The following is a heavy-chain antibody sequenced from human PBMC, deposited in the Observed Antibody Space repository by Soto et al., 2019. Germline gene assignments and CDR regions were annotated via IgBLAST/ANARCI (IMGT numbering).Heavy chain of an antibody. Sequence: QEQLVESGGGVVQPGRPLRLSCAASEFTFSPYPMHWVRQAPGKGLEWVAVISFDGATKYYADSVKGRFAISRDNSMNTLYLQMNSLRTEDTAVYYCAQDQSASSNSYHAMDVWGPGTTVTVSS. CDR1: EFTFSPYP. D-gene: IGHD6-6*01. CDR3: AQDQSASSNSYHAMDV. J-gene: IGHJ6*02. CDR2: ISFDGATK. V-gene: IGHV3-30*09.